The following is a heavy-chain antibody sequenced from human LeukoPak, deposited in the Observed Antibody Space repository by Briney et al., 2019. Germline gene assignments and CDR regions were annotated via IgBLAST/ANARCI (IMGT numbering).Heavy chain of an antibody. CDR1: GYRFTSYW. D-gene: IGHD2-15*01. CDR3: GRGGYYSGGIFYYYFDY. J-gene: IGHJ4*02. V-gene: IGHV5-51*01. Sequence: GQSLTISSKGSGYRFTSYWIGWVRQMPGKGLEWMGIIYPGDSDTRYSPSFQGQVTISADKAISTAYLQWSSLKASDTAMYYCGRGGYYSGGIFYYYFDYWGQGTRLSVSS. CDR2: IYPGDSDT.